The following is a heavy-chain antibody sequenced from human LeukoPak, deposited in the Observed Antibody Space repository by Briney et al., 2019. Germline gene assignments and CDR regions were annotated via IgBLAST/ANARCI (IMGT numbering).Heavy chain of an antibody. V-gene: IGHV5-51*01. CDR2: IYPGDSDT. J-gene: IGHJ4*02. CDR1: GYIYTYYW. Sequence: GESLKIFCKGSGYIYTYYWIGWVRPMPGKSLEWMGIIYPGDSDTRYSPSFQGQVTISADKSISTAYLQWSSLKASDTAMYYCARLGSLSLDYWGQGTLVTVSS. CDR3: ARLGSLSLDY.